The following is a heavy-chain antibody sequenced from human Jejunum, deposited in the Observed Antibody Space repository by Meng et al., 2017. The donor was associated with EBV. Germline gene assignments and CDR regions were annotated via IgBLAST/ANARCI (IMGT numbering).Heavy chain of an antibody. CDR1: GFSLSTSGVG. Sequence: QITLKESGPTLGKPTETLTLTCGVSGFSLSTSGVGVGWIRQPPGKALEWLAHIYWDENKRYSTSLRSRLSIMKDTSKSQVVLTMTNMDPVDTATYYCARRYGDYVRSVDSCGQGILSSVSS. J-gene: IGHJ5*01. CDR3: ARRYGDYVRSVDS. D-gene: IGHD4-17*01. CDR2: IYWDENK. V-gene: IGHV2-5*02.